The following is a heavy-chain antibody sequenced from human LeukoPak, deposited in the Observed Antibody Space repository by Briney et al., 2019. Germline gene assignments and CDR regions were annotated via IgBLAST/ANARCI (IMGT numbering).Heavy chain of an antibody. Sequence: GGSLRLSCAASAFTFSNYGMSWVRQAPGKGLEWVLSISGSGGSTYFADSVKGRFTISRDNSKNTLYLQMNSLRVEDTAVYYCAKGHIGDSGYYYFDLWGRGTLVTVSS. V-gene: IGHV3-23*01. J-gene: IGHJ2*01. CDR2: ISGSGGST. CDR1: AFTFSNYG. D-gene: IGHD2-21*01. CDR3: AKGHIGDSGYYYFDL.